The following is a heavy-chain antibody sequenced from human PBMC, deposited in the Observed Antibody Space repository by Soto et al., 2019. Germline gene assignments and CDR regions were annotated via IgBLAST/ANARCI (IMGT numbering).Heavy chain of an antibody. J-gene: IGHJ4*02. D-gene: IGHD6-6*01. V-gene: IGHV4-59*01. CDR3: ARLIATGSSGVDY. CDR2: IYYSGST. Sequence: PSDTRPLTFTVSGGSISSYYWSWIRQPPGKGLEWIGYIYYSGSTNYNPSLKSRVTISVDTSKNQFSLKLSSVTAADTAVYYCARLIATGSSGVDYWGQGTLVTVSS. CDR1: GGSISSYY.